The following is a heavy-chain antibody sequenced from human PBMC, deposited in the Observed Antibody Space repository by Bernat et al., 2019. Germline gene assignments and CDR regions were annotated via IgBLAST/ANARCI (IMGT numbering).Heavy chain of an antibody. D-gene: IGHD5-18*01. V-gene: IGHV3-7*01. Sequence: EVQLVESGGGLVQPGGSLRLSCAASGFTFSSYWMSWVRQAPGKGLEWVANIKQDGSEKYYVDSVKGRFTISRDNAKNSLYLQMNSLRAEDTAVYYCARDRGYGSTHYFDYWGQGILVTVSS. CDR1: GFTFSSYW. J-gene: IGHJ4*02. CDR2: IKQDGSEK. CDR3: ARDRGYGSTHYFDY.